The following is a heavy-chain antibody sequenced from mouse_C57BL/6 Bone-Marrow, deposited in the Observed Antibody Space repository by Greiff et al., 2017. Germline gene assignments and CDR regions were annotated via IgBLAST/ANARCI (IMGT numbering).Heavy chain of an antibody. CDR1: GYTFTSYW. CDR3: VTGPSFAY. CDR2: IDPSDSYT. J-gene: IGHJ3*01. D-gene: IGHD4-1*01. V-gene: IGHV1-50*01. Sequence: QVQLQQPGAELVKPGASVKLSCKASGYTFTSYWMQWVKQRPGQGLEWIGEIDPSDSYTNYNQKFKGKATLTVDTSSSTAYMQLSSLTSEDSAVYYCVTGPSFAYGGQGTLVTVSA.